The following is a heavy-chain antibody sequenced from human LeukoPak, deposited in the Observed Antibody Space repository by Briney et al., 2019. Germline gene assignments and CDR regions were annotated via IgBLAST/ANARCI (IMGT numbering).Heavy chain of an antibody. V-gene: IGHV3-30*18. CDR1: GFTFSSHG. CDR2: ISYDGSNK. D-gene: IGHD3-10*01. CDR3: AKIYGSGSYYNGDY. J-gene: IGHJ4*02. Sequence: QSGGSLRLSCAASGFTFSSHGMHWVRQAPGKGLEWVAVISYDGSNKYYADSVKGRFTISRDNSKNTLYLQMNSLRAEDTAVYYCAKIYGSGSYYNGDYWGQGTLVTVSS.